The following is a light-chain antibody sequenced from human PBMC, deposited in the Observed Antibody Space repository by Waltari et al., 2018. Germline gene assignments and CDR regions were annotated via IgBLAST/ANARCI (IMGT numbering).Light chain of an antibody. CDR3: AVWDDSLNGCV. CDR2: SHN. Sequence: QSVLTQPPSASGTPGQRVTISCSGGSSNIGSNTVTWYQQLPGTAPKLLIFSHNQRPSGVPDRFSGSQSGTSASLSISGLQSEDEADYYCAVWDDSLNGCVFGTGTKVTVL. J-gene: IGLJ1*01. CDR1: SSNIGSNT. V-gene: IGLV1-44*01.